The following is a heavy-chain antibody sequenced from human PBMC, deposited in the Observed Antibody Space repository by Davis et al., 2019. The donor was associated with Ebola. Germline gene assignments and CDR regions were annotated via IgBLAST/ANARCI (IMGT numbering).Heavy chain of an antibody. CDR2: INPNSGGT. J-gene: IGHJ5*02. V-gene: IGHV1-2*04. Sequence: ASVKVSCKASGYTFTGYYMHWVRQAPGQGLEWMGWINPNSGGTNYAQKFQGWVTMTRDTSISTAYMELSRLRSDDTAVHYCARSARIAAAGTSWFDPWGQGTLVTVSS. CDR1: GYTFTGYY. D-gene: IGHD6-13*01. CDR3: ARSARIAAAGTSWFDP.